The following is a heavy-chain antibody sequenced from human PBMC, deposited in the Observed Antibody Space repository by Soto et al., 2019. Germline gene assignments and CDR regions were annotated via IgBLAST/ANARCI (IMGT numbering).Heavy chain of an antibody. CDR2: IKQDETEK. Sequence: EVQLVESGGGLVQPGGSLRLSCAASGFSFSTHWMNWVRQAPGKGLEWVADIKQDETEKYYVDSVKGRFTISRDNAKNSLYLQMNNLRAEDTAIYYCARGDYFDRRFDDWGQGTLVTVSS. J-gene: IGHJ4*02. D-gene: IGHD3-22*01. CDR3: ARGDYFDRRFDD. CDR1: GFSFSTHW. V-gene: IGHV3-7*03.